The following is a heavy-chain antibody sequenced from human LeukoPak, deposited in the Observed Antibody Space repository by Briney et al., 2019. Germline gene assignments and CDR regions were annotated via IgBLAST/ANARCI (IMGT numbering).Heavy chain of an antibody. CDR2: VYYTGNT. CDR3: ARETYCGGDCYSGFDY. CDR1: GDSLSSYY. V-gene: IGHV4-59*01. Sequence: SETLSLTCTVSGDSLSSYYWSWIRQPPGKGLEWIGYVYYTGNTNFNPSLKSRVTISVDTSKNQFSLKLNSVTTADTAVYYCARETYCGGDCYSGFDYWGQGTLVTVSS. J-gene: IGHJ4*02. D-gene: IGHD2-21*02.